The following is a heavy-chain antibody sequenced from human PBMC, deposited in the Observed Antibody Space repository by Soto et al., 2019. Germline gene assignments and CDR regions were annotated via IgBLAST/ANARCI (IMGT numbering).Heavy chain of an antibody. D-gene: IGHD3-3*01. CDR3: AKMGLEYYDFWSGYFDY. J-gene: IGHJ4*02. V-gene: IGHV3-30*18. Sequence: GGSLRLSCAASGFTFSSYGMHWVRQAPGKGLAWVAVISYDGSNKYYADSVKGRFTISRDNSKNTLYLQMNSLRAEDTAVYYCAKMGLEYYDFWSGYFDYWGQGTMFTFSS. CDR2: ISYDGSNK. CDR1: GFTFSSYG.